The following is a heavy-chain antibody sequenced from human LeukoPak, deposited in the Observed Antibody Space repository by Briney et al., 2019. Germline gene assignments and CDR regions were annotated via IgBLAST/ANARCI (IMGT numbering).Heavy chain of an antibody. CDR3: ARWSGSVTARNYYYYMDV. D-gene: IGHD6-6*01. J-gene: IGHJ6*03. Sequence: KPSQTLSLTCTVSGGSVRRGNYYWTWIRQPAGSGLEWIERIYTSGTTDYNPSLRTRVTISVDASRNQFSLNLSSVTAADTAVYYCARWSGSVTARNYYYYMDVWGEGTTVTVSS. CDR2: IYTSGTT. CDR1: GGSVRRGNYY. V-gene: IGHV4-61*02.